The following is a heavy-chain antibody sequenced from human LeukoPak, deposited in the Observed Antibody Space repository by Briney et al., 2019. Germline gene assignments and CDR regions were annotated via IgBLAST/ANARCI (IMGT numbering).Heavy chain of an antibody. CDR2: IGLTDTTI. CDR3: ARLKLGYWYFDL. Sequence: PSETLSLTCTVSGDSLSSGDCYWSWIRQVPGKGLEWVSYIGLTDTTIYYADSLKGRFAISRDNAKNSLYLHMHSLRAEDTAIYYCARLKLGYWYFDLWGRGTLLTVSS. V-gene: IGHV3-11*01. D-gene: IGHD7-27*01. CDR1: GDSLSSGDCY. J-gene: IGHJ2*01.